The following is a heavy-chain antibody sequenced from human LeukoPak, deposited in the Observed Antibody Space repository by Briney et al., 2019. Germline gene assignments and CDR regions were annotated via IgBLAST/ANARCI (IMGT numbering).Heavy chain of an antibody. Sequence: GGSLRLSCAASGFTVSSNYMTWVRQAPGKGLEWASVIHSGGSTYYADSVKGRFTISRDNSKNTLYLQMNSLRVEDTALYYCAKVHGVPYWGQGTLVTVSS. CDR3: AKVHGVPY. J-gene: IGHJ4*02. CDR2: IHSGGST. V-gene: IGHV3-53*01. CDR1: GFTVSSNY. D-gene: IGHD1-1*01.